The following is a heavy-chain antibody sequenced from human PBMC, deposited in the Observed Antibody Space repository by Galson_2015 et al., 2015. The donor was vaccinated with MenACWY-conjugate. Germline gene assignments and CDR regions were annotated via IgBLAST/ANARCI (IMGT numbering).Heavy chain of an antibody. V-gene: IGHV1-69*13. CDR3: ARAGIAVAGTEGDYFDY. CDR2: IIPIFGTA. J-gene: IGHJ4*02. Sequence: QSGAEVKKPGASVKVSCKASGGTFSSYAISWVRQAPGQGLEWMGGIIPIFGTANYAQKFQGRVTITADESTSTAYMELSSLRSEDTAVYYCARAGIAVAGTEGDYFDYWGQGTLVTVSS. CDR1: GGTFSSYA. D-gene: IGHD6-19*01.